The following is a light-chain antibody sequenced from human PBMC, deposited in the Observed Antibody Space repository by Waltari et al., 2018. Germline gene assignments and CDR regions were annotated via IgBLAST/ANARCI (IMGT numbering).Light chain of an antibody. CDR1: STNVGTYKY. Sequence: QSALTQPRPVSGSPGQSVTVSCTGTSTNVGTYKYISWYQHHPGRAPKLLIFDANKRPSGVPDRFSGSKSDNTASLTISGLRPEDEAYYYCCSSVVSYTVVFGGGTKVTVL. J-gene: IGLJ2*01. CDR2: DAN. CDR3: CSSVVSYTVV. V-gene: IGLV2-11*01.